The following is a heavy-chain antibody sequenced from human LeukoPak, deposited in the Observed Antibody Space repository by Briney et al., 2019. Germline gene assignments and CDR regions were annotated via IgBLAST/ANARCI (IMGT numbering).Heavy chain of an antibody. CDR3: ARDSRAAAGTLIDY. CDR2: ISSSGSTI. J-gene: IGHJ4*02. Sequence: PGGSLRLSCAASGFTFSDYYMSWIRQAPGKGLEWVSYISSSGSTIYYADSVKGRFTISRDNAKNSLYLQMNNLRAEDTAVYYCARDSRAAAGTLIDYWGQGTLVTVSS. CDR1: GFTFSDYY. V-gene: IGHV3-11*01. D-gene: IGHD6-13*01.